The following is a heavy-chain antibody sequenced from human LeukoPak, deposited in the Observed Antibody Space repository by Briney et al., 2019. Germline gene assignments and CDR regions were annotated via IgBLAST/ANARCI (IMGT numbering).Heavy chain of an antibody. CDR1: GDSISSTNYY. CDR3: VTTHFDILTVSYYFDF. J-gene: IGHJ4*02. Sequence: SETLSLTCTVSGDSISSTNYYYGWVRQPPGKVLEWIGSMFYGGTTYSSPSLQSRVTISVDTSKNQFSLRLSSVTAADTAVYYCVTTHFDILTVSYYFDFWGQGTLVTVSS. V-gene: IGHV4-39*01. CDR2: MFYGGTT. D-gene: IGHD3-9*01.